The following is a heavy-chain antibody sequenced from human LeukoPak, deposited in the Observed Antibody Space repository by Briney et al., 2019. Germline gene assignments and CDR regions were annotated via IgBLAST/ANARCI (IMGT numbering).Heavy chain of an antibody. CDR2: IRYDGSNK. CDR1: GFTFSSYG. Sequence: PGGSLRLSCAASGFTFSSYGMHWVRQAPGKGLEWVAFIRYDGSNKYYADSVKGRFTISRDNSKNTLYLQMNSLRAEDTAVYYCAKDGSSWSYYYYMDVWGKGTTVTVSS. CDR3: AKDGSSWSYYYYMDV. J-gene: IGHJ6*03. D-gene: IGHD6-13*01. V-gene: IGHV3-30*02.